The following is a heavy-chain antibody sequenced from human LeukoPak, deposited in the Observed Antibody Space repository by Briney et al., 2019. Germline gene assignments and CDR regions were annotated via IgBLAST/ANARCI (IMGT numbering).Heavy chain of an antibody. Sequence: SVKVSCKASGGTFSSYAISWVRQAPGQVLEWMGRIIPILGIANYAQKFQGRVTITADKSTSTAYMELSSLRSEDTAVYYCARDSGLAINAFDIWGQGTMVTVSS. CDR2: IIPILGIA. D-gene: IGHD3-10*01. V-gene: IGHV1-69*04. CDR3: ARDSGLAINAFDI. J-gene: IGHJ3*02. CDR1: GGTFSSYA.